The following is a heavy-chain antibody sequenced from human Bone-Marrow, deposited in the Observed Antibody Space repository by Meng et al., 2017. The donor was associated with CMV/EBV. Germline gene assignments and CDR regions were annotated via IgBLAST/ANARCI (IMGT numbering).Heavy chain of an antibody. D-gene: IGHD6-13*01. Sequence: GESLKISCAASGFTFSNAWMSWVRQAPGKGLEWVGRIKSKTDGGTTDYAAPVKGRFTILRDDSKNTLYLQMNGLKTEDTAVYYCTTDSWLVETWGQGTLVTVSS. J-gene: IGHJ5*02. V-gene: IGHV3-15*01. CDR1: GFTFSNAW. CDR2: IKSKTDGGTT. CDR3: TTDSWLVET.